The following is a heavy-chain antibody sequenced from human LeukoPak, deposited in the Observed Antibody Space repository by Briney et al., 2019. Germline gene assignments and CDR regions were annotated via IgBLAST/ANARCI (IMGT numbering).Heavy chain of an antibody. CDR2: IYYSGST. J-gene: IGHJ4*02. V-gene: IGHV4-39*01. Sequence: MASETLSLTCSVSGGSISSSSYYWGWIRQPPGKGLEWIGTIYYSGSTYYNPSLKSRVTIFVDTSKNQFSLKLNSVTAADTAVYYCARQFDYWGQGTLVTVSS. CDR1: GGSISSSSYY. CDR3: ARQFDY.